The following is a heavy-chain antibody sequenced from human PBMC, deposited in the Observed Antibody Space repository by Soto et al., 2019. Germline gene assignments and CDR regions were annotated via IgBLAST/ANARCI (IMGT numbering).Heavy chain of an antibody. J-gene: IGHJ6*02. CDR3: ARRREGYYYGLDV. CDR2: INSDGSST. D-gene: IGHD1-26*01. CDR1: RFTFSSYW. V-gene: IGHV3-74*01. Sequence: GGSLRLSCAASRFTFSSYWMYWVRQAPGKGLVWVSRINSDGSSTRYADSVKGRFSIPRDNSKSTLYLQMNTLRAEDTAVYYCARRREGYYYGLDVWGQGTTVTVSS.